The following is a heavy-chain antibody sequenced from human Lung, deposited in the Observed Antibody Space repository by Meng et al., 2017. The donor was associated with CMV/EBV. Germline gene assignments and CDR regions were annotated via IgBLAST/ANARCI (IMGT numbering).Heavy chain of an antibody. J-gene: IGHJ6*02. CDR2: IHSGGST. D-gene: IGHD3-3*01. CDR1: GFTVSSEY. CDR3: ARDMYWSQSYHGVDV. Sequence: GGSLRLSCAASGFTVSSEYLTWVRQAPGKGLEWVSVIHSGGSTYYADSVKGRFTISRDNSKNTLYLQMNSLRTEDTAVYYCARDMYWSQSYHGVDVWGHGXTVTVSS. V-gene: IGHV3-66*02.